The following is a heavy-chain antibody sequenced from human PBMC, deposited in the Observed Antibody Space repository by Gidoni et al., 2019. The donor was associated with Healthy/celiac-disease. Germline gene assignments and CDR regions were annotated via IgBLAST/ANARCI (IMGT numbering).Heavy chain of an antibody. CDR3: ARHSGGRIIVVVTAATNWFDP. J-gene: IGHJ5*02. Sequence: QLQLQESGPGLVKPSETLSLTCTDSGGSLSSNSYYSGWIRQPPGMGLEWIGSIYYSGSTFYSPSLKSRVTISVDTSKNQFSLKLSSVTAADTAVYYCARHSGGRIIVVVTAATNWFDPWGQGTLVTVSS. V-gene: IGHV4-39*01. CDR2: IYYSGST. CDR1: GGSLSSNSYY. D-gene: IGHD2-2*01.